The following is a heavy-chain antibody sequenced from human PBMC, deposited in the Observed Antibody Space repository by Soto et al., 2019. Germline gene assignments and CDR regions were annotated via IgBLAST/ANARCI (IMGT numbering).Heavy chain of an antibody. V-gene: IGHV3-33*01. D-gene: IGHD6-13*01. CDR2: IVYDGSNK. CDR3: ARPLGSSSRGAYYYYGLDV. J-gene: IGHJ6*01. Sequence: QVQLVESGGGVVQPGRSLRLSCAASGFTFRSYGMHWVRQAPGKGLECVAVIVYDGSNKYSADSVKVRFTISRDNAKNTLYLPMNRLRAEDKEVDYCARPLGSSSRGAYYYYGLDVWGQGATVNVSS. CDR1: GFTFRSYG.